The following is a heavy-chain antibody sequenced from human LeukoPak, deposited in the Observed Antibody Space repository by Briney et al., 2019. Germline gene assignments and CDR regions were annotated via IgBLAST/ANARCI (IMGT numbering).Heavy chain of an antibody. V-gene: IGHV3-30-3*01. CDR1: GFTFSSYA. Sequence: GGSLRLSCAASGFTFSSYAMHWVRQAPGKGLEWVAVISYDGSDKYYADSVKGRFTISRDNSKNTLYLQMNSLGAEDTAVYYCARGVVVPADNEYFQHWGQGTLVTVSS. CDR2: ISYDGSDK. J-gene: IGHJ1*01. D-gene: IGHD2-2*01. CDR3: ARGVVVPADNEYFQH.